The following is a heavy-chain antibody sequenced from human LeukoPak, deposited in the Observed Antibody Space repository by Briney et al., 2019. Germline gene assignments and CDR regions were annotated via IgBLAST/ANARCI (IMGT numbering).Heavy chain of an antibody. CDR1: GYTFTSYY. D-gene: IGHD6-19*01. Sequence: ASVKVSCKASGYTFTSYYMHWVRQAPGQGLEWMGIINPSGGSTSYAQKFQGRVTMTRDTSTSTVYMELSSLRSEDTAVYYCARDLAVAGDYYYYYMDVWGKGTTVTVSS. J-gene: IGHJ6*03. CDR2: INPSGGST. CDR3: ARDLAVAGDYYYYYMDV. V-gene: IGHV1-46*01.